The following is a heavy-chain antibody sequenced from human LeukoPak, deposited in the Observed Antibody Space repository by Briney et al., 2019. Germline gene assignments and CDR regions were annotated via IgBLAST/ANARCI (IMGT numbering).Heavy chain of an antibody. CDR1: GFTFSSYS. V-gene: IGHV3-21*01. D-gene: IGHD3-9*01. Sequence: GGSLRLSCAASGFTFSSYSVNWVRQAPGKGLEWVSSISSSSSYIYYADSVKGRFTISRDNAKNPLYLQMNSLRAEDTAVYYCAREPLIYDILTGYYLGYYFDYWGQGTLVTVSS. CDR3: AREPLIYDILTGYYLGYYFDY. CDR2: ISSSSSYI. J-gene: IGHJ4*02.